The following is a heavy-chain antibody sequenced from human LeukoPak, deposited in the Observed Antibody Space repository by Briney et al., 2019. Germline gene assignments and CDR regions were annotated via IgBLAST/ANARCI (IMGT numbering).Heavy chain of an antibody. D-gene: IGHD2-15*01. CDR3: ARHVRIRDVVVVAATRGAFDI. Sequence: SETLSLTCTVSGGSIGSSSYYWGWIRQPPGKGLEWIGSIYYSGSTYYNPSLKSRVTISVDTSKNQFSLKLSSVTAADTAVYYCARHVRIRDVVVVAATRGAFDIWGQGTMVTVSS. CDR1: GGSIGSSSYY. J-gene: IGHJ3*02. CDR2: IYYSGST. V-gene: IGHV4-39*01.